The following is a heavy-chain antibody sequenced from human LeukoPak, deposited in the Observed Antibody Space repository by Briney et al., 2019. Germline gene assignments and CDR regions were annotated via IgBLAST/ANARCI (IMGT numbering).Heavy chain of an antibody. CDR2: INSIGGT. CDR1: GGSISTTDYF. J-gene: IGHJ4*02. D-gene: IGHD5-12*01. Sequence: PSETLSLTCTVSGGSISTTDYFWTWIRQPAGKGLEWIGRINSIGGTNYNPSLKSRVTMSVDTSKNQFSLKVTSVTAADTAVYYCARYRLGYLDYWGQGTLVTVSS. CDR3: ARYRLGYLDY. V-gene: IGHV4-61*02.